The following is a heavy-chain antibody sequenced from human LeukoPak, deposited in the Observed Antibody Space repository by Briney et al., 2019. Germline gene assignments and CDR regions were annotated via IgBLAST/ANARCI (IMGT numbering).Heavy chain of an antibody. V-gene: IGHV3-74*01. J-gene: IGHJ5*02. CDR3: ATATFYVTSGYFPS. D-gene: IGHD3-22*01. Sequence: GGSLRLSCVGSGFTFSTPWIHWVRQAPGQGLVWVSGISGDKSHIAYADPVKGRFTISRDNAKNTLHLQMNSLRDEDTAVYYCATATFYVTSGYFPSWGQGTLVTVSS. CDR1: GFTFSTPW. CDR2: ISGDKSHI.